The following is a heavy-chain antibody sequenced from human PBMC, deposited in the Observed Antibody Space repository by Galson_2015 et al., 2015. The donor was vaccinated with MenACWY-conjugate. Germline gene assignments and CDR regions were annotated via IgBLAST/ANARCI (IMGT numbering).Heavy chain of an antibody. Sequence: QSGAEVKKPGESLRISCTGSGYSFTSYWISWVRQMPGKGLEWMGRIDPSDSYTNYSPSFQGHVTISADKSISTAYLQWSSLKASDTAMYYCARQGDSTMTLGYWGQGTLVTVSS. CDR2: IDPSDSYT. J-gene: IGHJ4*02. CDR1: GYSFTSYW. CDR3: ARQGDSTMTLGY. V-gene: IGHV5-10-1*01. D-gene: IGHD3-22*01.